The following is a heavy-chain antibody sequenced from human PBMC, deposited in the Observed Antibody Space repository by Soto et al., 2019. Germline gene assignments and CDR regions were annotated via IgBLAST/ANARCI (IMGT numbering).Heavy chain of an antibody. CDR2: MSYEGRYT. CDR1: GFTFNNYG. CDR3: ARELASSASVRYPDF. V-gene: IGHV3-30*03. Sequence: QVQLVESGGGVVQPGKSLRLSCVGSGFTFNNYGIHWVRQAPGKGLEWVAVMSYEGRYTSSGDSVQGRFSISRDHSKDPVYIQLDRLCEVVTAVYFCARELASSASVRYPDFWGEGTMGSVSS. D-gene: IGHD3-10*01. J-gene: IGHJ4*02.